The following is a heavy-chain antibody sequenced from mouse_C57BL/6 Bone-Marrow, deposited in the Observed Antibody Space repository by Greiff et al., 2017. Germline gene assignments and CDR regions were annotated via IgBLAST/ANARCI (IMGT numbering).Heavy chain of an antibody. J-gene: IGHJ3*01. CDR3: ARGDDSSWFAY. Sequence: VKLQESGAELVRPGASVKLSCKASGYTFTSYGISWVKQRTGQGLEWIGEIYPRSGNTYYNEKFKGKATLTADKSSSTAYMQLRSLTSEDSAVYFCARGDDSSWFAYWGQGTLVTVSA. CDR2: IYPRSGNT. V-gene: IGHV1-81*01. CDR1: GYTFTSYG. D-gene: IGHD2-12*01.